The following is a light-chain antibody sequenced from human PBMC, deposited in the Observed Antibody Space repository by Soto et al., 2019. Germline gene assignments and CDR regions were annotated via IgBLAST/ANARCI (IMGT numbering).Light chain of an antibody. Sequence: QSALTQPASVSGSPGQSITISCTGTSSDVGAYNYVSWYQQHPGKAPKLIIYEVNNRPSGVSDRVSGSKSGNTASLTISGLQAEDEADYYCSSYTSNITYVFGTGTQLTVL. CDR2: EVN. V-gene: IGLV2-14*01. J-gene: IGLJ1*01. CDR1: SSDVGAYNY. CDR3: SSYTSNITYV.